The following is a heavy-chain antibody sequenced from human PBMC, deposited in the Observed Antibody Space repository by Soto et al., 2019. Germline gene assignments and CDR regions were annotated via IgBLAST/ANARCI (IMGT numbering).Heavy chain of an antibody. CDR3: ARMKNHILTGYYPPDYYYGMDV. Sequence: EASVKVSCKASGGTFSSYAISWVRQAPGQGLEWMGGIIPIFGTANYAQKFQGRVTITADESTSTAYMELSSLRSEDTAVYYCARMKNHILTGYYPPDYYYGMDVWGQGTTVTVSS. J-gene: IGHJ6*02. V-gene: IGHV1-69*13. CDR1: GGTFSSYA. CDR2: IIPIFGTA. D-gene: IGHD3-9*01.